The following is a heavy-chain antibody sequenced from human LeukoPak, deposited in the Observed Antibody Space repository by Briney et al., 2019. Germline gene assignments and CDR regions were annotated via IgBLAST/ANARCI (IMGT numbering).Heavy chain of an antibody. CDR2: ISSSSSYR. J-gene: IGHJ4*02. Sequence: GVSLRLSCAASGVTFSRYSMNWVRQAPGKGLEWVSSISSSSSYRYYADSVKGRFTISRDNAKNSLYLQMNSLRAEDTAVYYCARDNLWFRELYYFDYWGQGTLVTVSS. CDR3: ARDNLWFRELYYFDY. V-gene: IGHV3-21*01. D-gene: IGHD3-10*01. CDR1: GVTFSRYS.